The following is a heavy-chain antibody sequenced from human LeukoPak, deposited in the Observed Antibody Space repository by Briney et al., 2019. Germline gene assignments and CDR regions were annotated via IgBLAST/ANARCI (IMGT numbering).Heavy chain of an antibody. Sequence: GASVKVSCKASGYTFTSYGISWVRQAPGQGLEWMGWISVYNGNTNYAQKLQGRVTMATDTSTSTAYMELRSLRSDDTAVYYCATEGGYCSGGSCYFDWYFDLWGRGTLVTVSS. J-gene: IGHJ2*01. CDR2: ISVYNGNT. V-gene: IGHV1-18*01. CDR1: GYTFTSYG. D-gene: IGHD2-15*01. CDR3: ATEGGYCSGGSCYFDWYFDL.